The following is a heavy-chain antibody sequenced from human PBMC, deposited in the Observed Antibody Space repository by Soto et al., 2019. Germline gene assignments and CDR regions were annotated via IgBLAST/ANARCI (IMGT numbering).Heavy chain of an antibody. CDR2: IIPIPGTA. J-gene: IGHJ6*02. CDR1: GGTFGSYA. Sequence: QVQLVQSGAEVKKPGSSVKVSCKASGGTFGSYAISWVRQAPGQGLEWMGGIIPIPGTANYAQKVQGRVTIAADESTSKAYMELSNLRSEDTAVYYCARSQGSSTSLEIYYYYYYGMDVWGQGTTVTVSS. CDR3: ARSQGSSTSLEIYYYYYYGMDV. V-gene: IGHV1-69*01. D-gene: IGHD2-2*01.